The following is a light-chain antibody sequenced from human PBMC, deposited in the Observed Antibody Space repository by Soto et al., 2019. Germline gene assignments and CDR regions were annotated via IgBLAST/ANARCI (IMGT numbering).Light chain of an antibody. Sequence: QSVLTQPPSASGTPGQRVTISCSGSSSNIGSNTVNWYQQLPGTAPKLLICTNNQRPSGVPDRFSGSKSGTSASLAISGLQSEDEADYYCAAWDDSLNGVVFGGGTKLNVL. V-gene: IGLV1-44*01. CDR1: SSNIGSNT. CDR3: AAWDDSLNGVV. CDR2: TNN. J-gene: IGLJ2*01.